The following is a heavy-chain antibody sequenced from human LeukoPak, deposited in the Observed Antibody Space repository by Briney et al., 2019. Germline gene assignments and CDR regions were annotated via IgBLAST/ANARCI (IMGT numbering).Heavy chain of an antibody. CDR2: IYYSGST. V-gene: IGHV4-39*01. CDR3: ARPVDYSNYWYFDL. J-gene: IGHJ2*01. Sequence: PSQTLSPTCTVSGGSISSCSYYWGWIRQPAGNGLEGIGSIYYSGSTYYNTSLESRVTISVETAKTQFSLKMSSVTAADTCVYYCARPVDYSNYWYFDLWGRGTLVTVSS. CDR1: GGSISSCSYY. D-gene: IGHD4-11*01.